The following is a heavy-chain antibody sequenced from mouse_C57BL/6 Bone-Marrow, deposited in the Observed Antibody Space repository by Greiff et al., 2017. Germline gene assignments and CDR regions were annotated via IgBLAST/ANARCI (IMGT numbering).Heavy chain of an antibody. CDR1: GFNIKDDY. V-gene: IGHV14-4*01. Sequence: VQLKESGAELVRPGASVKLSCTAPGFNIKDDYIHWVKQRPEQGLEWIGWIDPEIGDTEYASKFQGKATITSDTSSNTAYLQLSSLTSEDTAVYYCSSFDGNYFDFWGQGTPLTVAS. D-gene: IGHD2-3*01. CDR2: IDPEIGDT. J-gene: IGHJ2*01. CDR3: SSFDGNYFDF.